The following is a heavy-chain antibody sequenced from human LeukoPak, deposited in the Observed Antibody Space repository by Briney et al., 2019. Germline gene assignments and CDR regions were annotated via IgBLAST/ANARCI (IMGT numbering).Heavy chain of an antibody. V-gene: IGHV4-30-4*01. CDR2: IYYSGST. J-gene: IGHJ4*02. CDR3: AREGFTMIDY. CDR1: GGFISSGDYC. Sequence: SETLSLTCPVSGGFISSGDYCWSWIRQPPGKGLEWIGYIYYSGSTYYNPSLKSRVTISVDTSKNQFSLKLSSVTAADTAVYYCAREGFTMIDYWGQGTLVTVSS. D-gene: IGHD3-22*01.